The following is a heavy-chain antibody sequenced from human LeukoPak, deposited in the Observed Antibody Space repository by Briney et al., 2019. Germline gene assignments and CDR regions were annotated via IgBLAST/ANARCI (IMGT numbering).Heavy chain of an antibody. CDR1: GFTFSSYA. CDR3: ARDGENYDGSGYYYSSFDY. Sequence: PGGSLRLSCAASGFTFSSYAMHWVRQAPGKGLEWVAVISYDGSNKYYADSVKGRFTISRDNSKNTLYLQMNSLRAEDTAVYYCARDGENYDGSGYYYSSFDYWGQGTLVTVSS. J-gene: IGHJ4*02. D-gene: IGHD3-22*01. V-gene: IGHV3-30-3*01. CDR2: ISYDGSNK.